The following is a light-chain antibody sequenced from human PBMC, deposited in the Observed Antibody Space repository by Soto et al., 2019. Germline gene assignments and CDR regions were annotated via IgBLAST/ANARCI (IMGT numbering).Light chain of an antibody. Sequence: DLQMTQSPSFVSASVGDRVTITCRASRGISRWLAWYQQRPGKAPELLIYGASSLQSGVPSRFSGSGSGTDFTLTISSLQPEDFATYYCQQANRFPLTFGQGTRLDIK. CDR3: QQANRFPLT. V-gene: IGKV1-12*01. CDR2: GAS. CDR1: RGISRW. J-gene: IGKJ5*01.